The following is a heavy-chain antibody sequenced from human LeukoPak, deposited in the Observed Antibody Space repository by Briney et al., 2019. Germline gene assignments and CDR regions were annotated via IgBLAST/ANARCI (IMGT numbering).Heavy chain of an antibody. CDR1: GFTFSSGS. CDR3: ARDTSGSYPITYFDS. CDR2: IDSTNGYI. V-gene: IGHV3-21*01. D-gene: IGHD3-10*01. Sequence: PGGSLRLSCVASGFTFSSGSMNWFRQAPGKGMEWVSYIDSTNGYIYYADSVKGRFTISRDNAKHSLYLQMNSLSAEDTAVYYCARDTSGSYPITYFDSWGQGALVTVSS. J-gene: IGHJ4*02.